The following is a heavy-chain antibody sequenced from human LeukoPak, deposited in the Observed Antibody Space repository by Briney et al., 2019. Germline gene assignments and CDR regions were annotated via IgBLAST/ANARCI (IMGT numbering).Heavy chain of an antibody. D-gene: IGHD6-19*01. CDR3: ARDDSRVAGTDY. Sequence: PGRSLRLSCAASGFTFSSYAMHWVRQAPGKGLEWVAVISYDESNKYYADSVKGRFTISRDNSKNTLYLQMNSLGVEDTAIYYCARDDSRVAGTDYWGQGTLVTVSS. V-gene: IGHV3-30*14. CDR1: GFTFSSYA. J-gene: IGHJ4*02. CDR2: ISYDESNK.